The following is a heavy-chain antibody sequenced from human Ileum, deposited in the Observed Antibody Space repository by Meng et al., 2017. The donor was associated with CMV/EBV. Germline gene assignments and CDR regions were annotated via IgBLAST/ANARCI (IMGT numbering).Heavy chain of an antibody. V-gene: IGHV3-48*03. CDR2: ISSSGSTT. D-gene: IGHD3-22*01. CDR1: GFTFSNYE. J-gene: IGHJ5*02. Sequence: GGSLRLSCAASGFTFSNYEMNWVRQAPGKGLEWVSYISSSGSTTYSADSVKGRFTISRDNAKNSLNLQMNSLRAEDTAVYYCARGVYDSSGYYYPWGQGKLVTVSS. CDR3: ARGVYDSSGYYYP.